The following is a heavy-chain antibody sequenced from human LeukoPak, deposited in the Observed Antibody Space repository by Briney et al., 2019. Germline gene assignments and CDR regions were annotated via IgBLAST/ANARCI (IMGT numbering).Heavy chain of an antibody. Sequence: AGGSLRFSCVASGFSFSTYAMSWVRQAPGKGLEWVSSISGSGGSTYYADSVKGRFTISRDSSKNTLYLQMNSLRVEDTAVYYCSSGPGKTGKYYFDYWGQGNLVTVSS. D-gene: IGHD3-22*01. CDR2: ISGSGGST. V-gene: IGHV3-23*01. CDR3: SSGPGKTGKYYFDY. J-gene: IGHJ4*02. CDR1: GFSFSTYA.